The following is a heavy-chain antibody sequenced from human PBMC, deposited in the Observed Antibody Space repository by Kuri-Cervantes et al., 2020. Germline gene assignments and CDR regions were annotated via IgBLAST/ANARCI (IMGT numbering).Heavy chain of an antibody. D-gene: IGHD3-22*01. V-gene: IGHV4-39*07. J-gene: IGHJ4*02. CDR2: IYYSGST. CDR1: GGSISSSSYY. Sequence: SETLSLTCTVSGGSISSSSYYWGWIRQPPGKGLEWIGSIYYSGSTYYNPSLKSRVTISVDTYKNQFSLKLSSVTAADTAVYYCARAGHYYDSSGEYYFDYWGQGTLVTVSS. CDR3: ARAGHYYDSSGEYYFDY.